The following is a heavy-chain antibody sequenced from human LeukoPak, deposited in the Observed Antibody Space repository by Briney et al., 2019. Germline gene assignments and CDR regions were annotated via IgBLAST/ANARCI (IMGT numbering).Heavy chain of an antibody. Sequence: GGSLSLSCAASGFTFSNYAMHWVRQAPGKGLEWMAVISFDGTNKYYADSVKGRFTISRDNSKNTLYLQMNSLRAEDTAVYYCAREGTQVGATDAWGQGTLVTVSS. CDR3: AREGTQVGATDA. CDR1: GFTFSNYA. V-gene: IGHV3-30*14. CDR2: ISFDGTNK. D-gene: IGHD1-26*01. J-gene: IGHJ4*02.